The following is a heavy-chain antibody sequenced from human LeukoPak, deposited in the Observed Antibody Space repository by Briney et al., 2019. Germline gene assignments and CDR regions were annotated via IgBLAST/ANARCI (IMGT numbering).Heavy chain of an antibody. V-gene: IGHV4-34*01. Sequence: PSETLSLTCAVYGGSFSGYYWSWIRQPPGKGLEWIGEINHSGSTNYNPSLKSRVTISVDTSKNQFSLKLSSVTAADTAVYYCARARSPRIFGVVIYFDYWGQGTLVTVSS. D-gene: IGHD3-3*01. CDR1: GGSFSGYY. CDR2: INHSGST. CDR3: ARARSPRIFGVVIYFDY. J-gene: IGHJ4*02.